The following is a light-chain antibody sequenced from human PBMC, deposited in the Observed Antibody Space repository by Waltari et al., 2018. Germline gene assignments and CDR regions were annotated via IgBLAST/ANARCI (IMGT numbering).Light chain of an antibody. CDR3: QHYVRLPAT. J-gene: IGKJ1*01. CDR2: GAS. V-gene: IGKV3-20*01. Sequence: EVVLTQSPGTLSLSPGERATLAGRASQSVGTSLAWYQQKPGQAPRLLIYGASRRDTGIPDRFSGSGSGTDFSLTISRLEPEDFAVYYCQHYVRLPATFGQGTKVEI. CDR1: QSVGTS.